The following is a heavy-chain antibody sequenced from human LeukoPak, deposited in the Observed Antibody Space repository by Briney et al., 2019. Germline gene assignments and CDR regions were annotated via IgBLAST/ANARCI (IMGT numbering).Heavy chain of an antibody. J-gene: IGHJ4*02. CDR2: IDYHGST. CDR3: ARGGDYGDLRYFDY. D-gene: IGHD4-17*01. Sequence: SETLSLTCTVSGGSISSSYWNWIRQPPGKGLEWIGKIDYHGSTNYNPSLESRATISIDTSKNQFSLKVTSVTAADTAVYYCARGGDYGDLRYFDYWGQGTLVTVSS. CDR1: GGSISSSY. V-gene: IGHV4-59*08.